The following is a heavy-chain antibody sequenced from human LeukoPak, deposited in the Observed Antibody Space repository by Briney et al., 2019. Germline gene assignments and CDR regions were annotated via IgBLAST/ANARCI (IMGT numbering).Heavy chain of an antibody. D-gene: IGHD3-16*01. CDR3: AKDLVRDYTGGVDY. Sequence: PGGSLRLSCAASGFTFSSYAMSWVRQAPGKGLEWVSAISGSGGSTYYADSVKGRFTISRDNSKNTLYLQMNSLRAEDTAVYYCAKDLVRDYTGGVDYWGQGTVVTVSS. CDR1: GFTFSSYA. CDR2: ISGSGGST. V-gene: IGHV3-23*01. J-gene: IGHJ4*02.